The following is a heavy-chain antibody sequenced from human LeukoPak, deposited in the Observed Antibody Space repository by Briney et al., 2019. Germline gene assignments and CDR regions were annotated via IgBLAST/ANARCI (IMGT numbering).Heavy chain of an antibody. CDR3: ARDRTGDLDY. CDR2: ISSDGSYI. D-gene: IGHD3/OR15-3a*01. V-gene: IGHV3-48*03. CDR1: GFTFSDYE. Sequence: GGPLRLSCAASGFTFSDYEMTWVRHSPGKGLEWISYISSDGSYIYYADSVKGRFTISRDNAKNSVYLQMNSLRVEDTAVYYCARDRTGDLDYWGQGTLVSVSS. J-gene: IGHJ4*02.